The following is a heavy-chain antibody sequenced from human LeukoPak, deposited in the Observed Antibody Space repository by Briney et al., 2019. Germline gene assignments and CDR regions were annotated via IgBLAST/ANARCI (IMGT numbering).Heavy chain of an antibody. CDR3: ARALRYSHFDWLFP. Sequence: ASVKVSCKASGYTFTGYYMHWVRQAPGQGLEWVGWINPNSGGTNYAQKFQGRVTMTRDTSISTAYMELSRLRSDDTAVYYCARALRYSHFDWLFPWGQGTLVTVSS. CDR1: GYTFTGYY. CDR2: INPNSGGT. J-gene: IGHJ5*02. V-gene: IGHV1-2*02. D-gene: IGHD3-3*02.